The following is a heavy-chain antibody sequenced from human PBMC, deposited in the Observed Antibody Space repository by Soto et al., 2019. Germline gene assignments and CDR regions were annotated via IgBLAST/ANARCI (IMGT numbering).Heavy chain of an antibody. CDR1: GYTLTSYA. Sequence: GASVKVSCKASGYTLTSYAMHWVRQAPGQRLEWMGWIHTGNGNTKYSQKFQGRVTITRDTSASTAYMELGSLRSEDTAVYYCARDTAMGLFDCWGQGTPVTVSS. V-gene: IGHV1-3*04. J-gene: IGHJ4*02. CDR3: ARDTAMGLFDC. CDR2: IHTGNGNT. D-gene: IGHD5-18*01.